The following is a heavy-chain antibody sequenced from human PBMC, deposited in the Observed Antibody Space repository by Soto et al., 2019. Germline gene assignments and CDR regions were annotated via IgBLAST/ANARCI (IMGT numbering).Heavy chain of an antibody. CDR1: GGSFSGYY. D-gene: IGHD5-12*01. CDR2: INHSGST. CDR3: ARGGVATILLLRWFDP. Sequence: SETLSLTCAVYGGSFSGYYWSWIRQPPGKGLEWIGEINHSGSTNYNPSLKSRVTISVDTSKNQFSLKLSSVTAADTAVYYCARGGVATILLLRWFDPWGQGTLVTVSS. V-gene: IGHV4-34*01. J-gene: IGHJ5*02.